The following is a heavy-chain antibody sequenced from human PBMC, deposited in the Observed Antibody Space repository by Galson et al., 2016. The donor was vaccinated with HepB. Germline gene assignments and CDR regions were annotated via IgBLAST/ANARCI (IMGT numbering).Heavy chain of an antibody. CDR2: IYWDDDK. D-gene: IGHD2-2*01. V-gene: IGHV2-5*02. J-gene: IGHJ5*02. Sequence: PALVKPTQTLTLTCTFSGFLLSTNGEGVAWIRQPPGKALEWLALIYWDDDKRYSPSLKSRLTITKDTSKNQVVLEMTNMDPVDTATYYCVHRPPDCPSVSCYNWFDPWGQGTLVTVSS. CDR1: GFLLSTNGEG. CDR3: VHRPPDCPSVSCYNWFDP.